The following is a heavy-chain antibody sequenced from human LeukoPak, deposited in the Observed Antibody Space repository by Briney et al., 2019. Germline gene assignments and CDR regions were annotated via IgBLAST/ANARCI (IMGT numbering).Heavy chain of an antibody. CDR2: INPKSGGT. V-gene: IGHV1-2*02. D-gene: IGHD2-21*01. CDR1: GNTFTDYF. J-gene: IGHJ5*02. CDR3: TLHLYSGDVNWFDP. Sequence: ASVKVSCKASGNTFTDYFVHWVRQAPGQGLEWMGWINPKSGGTDYAHTFQGSVTITRDTSITTAYMELSRLTSDDTATYYCTLHLYSGDVNWFDPWGQGTLVTVSS.